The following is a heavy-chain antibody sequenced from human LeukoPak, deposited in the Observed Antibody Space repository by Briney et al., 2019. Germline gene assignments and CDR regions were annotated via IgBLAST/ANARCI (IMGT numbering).Heavy chain of an antibody. V-gene: IGHV4-59*01. Sequence: PSETLSLSCTVSGGSISSYYWSWIRQPPGKGLEWIGYIYYSGSTNYNPSLKSRVTISVDTSKNQFSLKLSSVTAADTAVYYCARAPPPYYYDSSGYGFDPWGQGTLVTVSS. CDR2: IYYSGST. CDR1: GGSISSYY. CDR3: ARAPPPYYYDSSGYGFDP. D-gene: IGHD3-22*01. J-gene: IGHJ5*02.